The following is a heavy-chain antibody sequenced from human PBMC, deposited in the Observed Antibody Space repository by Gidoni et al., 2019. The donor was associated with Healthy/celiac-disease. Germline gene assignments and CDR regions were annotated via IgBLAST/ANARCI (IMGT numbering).Heavy chain of an antibody. CDR1: GFPFSDYY. D-gene: IGHD6-13*01. CDR2: ISSSGSTI. J-gene: IGHJ2*01. V-gene: IGHV3-11*01. CDR3: ARAHKGIAALRNWYFDL. Sequence: QVQLVESGGGLVTPGGSLRLSCAAHGFPFSDYYMSWIRQAPGKGLEWVSYISSSGSTIYYADAVKGRFTISRDNAKNSLYLQMNSLRAEDTAVYYCARAHKGIAALRNWYFDLWGRGTLVTVSS.